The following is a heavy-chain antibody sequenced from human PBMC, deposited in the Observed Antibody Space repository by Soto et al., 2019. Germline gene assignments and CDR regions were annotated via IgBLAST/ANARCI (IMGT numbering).Heavy chain of an antibody. CDR2: IIGDGRST. V-gene: IGHV3-23*01. Sequence: EVQLLESGGALKQPGGSLRLSCAASGFTFSSHAMSWVRQAPGKGLEWVSSIIGDGRSTKYADSVKGRFTISRDNFQSMLYLQMNSLRAEDTAFYYCTKGMSDRLQILNFDYWGQGTLVTVSS. CDR1: GFTFSSHA. CDR3: TKGMSDRLQILNFDY. D-gene: IGHD2-21*02. J-gene: IGHJ4*02.